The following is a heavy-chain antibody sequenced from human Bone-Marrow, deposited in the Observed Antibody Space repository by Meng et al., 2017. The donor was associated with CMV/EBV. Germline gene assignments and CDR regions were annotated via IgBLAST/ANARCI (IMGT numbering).Heavy chain of an antibody. CDR2: IYYSGST. Sequence: GSLRLSCTVSGGSISSYYWSWIRQPPGKGLEWIGYIYYSGSTNYNPSLKSRVTISVDTSKNQFSLKLSSVTAADTAVYYCARGDIVVVPAAIIDNGGSDYYGMDVWGQGTTVTVSS. V-gene: IGHV4-59*12. CDR3: ARGDIVVVPAAIIDNGGSDYYGMDV. J-gene: IGHJ6*02. CDR1: GGSISSYY. D-gene: IGHD2-2*02.